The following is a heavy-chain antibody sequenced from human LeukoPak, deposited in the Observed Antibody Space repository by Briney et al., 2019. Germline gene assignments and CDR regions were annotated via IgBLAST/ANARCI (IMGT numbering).Heavy chain of an antibody. CDR2: INPNSGGT. J-gene: IGHJ4*02. CDR1: GYTFTGYY. CDR3: ARPGSGSYYADY. V-gene: IGHV1-2*02. D-gene: IGHD3-10*01. Sequence: ASVKVSCKASGYTFTGYYMHWVRQAPGQGLEWMGWINPNSGGTNYAQKFQGRVTMTRDTSISTAYMELSSLRAEDTAVYYCARPGSGSYYADYWGQGTLVTVSS.